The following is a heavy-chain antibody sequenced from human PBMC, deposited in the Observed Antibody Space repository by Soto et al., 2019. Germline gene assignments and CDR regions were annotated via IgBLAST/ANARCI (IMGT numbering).Heavy chain of an antibody. CDR3: ARVEFYGSGSYLRYYYYGMDV. CDR2: IYYSGST. CDR1: GGSISSGDYY. Sequence: SETLSLTCTVSGGSISSGDYYWSWIRQPPGKGLEWIGYIYYSGSTYYNPSLKSRVTISVDTSKNQFSLKLSSVTAADTAVYHCARVEFYGSGSYLRYYYYGMDVWGQGTTVTVSS. D-gene: IGHD3-10*01. J-gene: IGHJ6*02. V-gene: IGHV4-30-4*01.